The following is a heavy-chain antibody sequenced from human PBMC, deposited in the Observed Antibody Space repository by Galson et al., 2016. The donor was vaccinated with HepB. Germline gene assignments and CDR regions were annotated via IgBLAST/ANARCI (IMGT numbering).Heavy chain of an antibody. Sequence: SLRLSCAASGFTFGSYSMNWVRQAPGKGLEWVSSISSSSNYIYYADSVKGRFTISRDNAKNSLYLQMNSLRAEDTAVYYCARAVSWDYGGYAGYWGQGTLVTVSS. CDR1: GFTFGSYS. J-gene: IGHJ4*02. D-gene: IGHD4-17*01. V-gene: IGHV3-21*01. CDR2: ISSSSNYI. CDR3: ARAVSWDYGGYAGY.